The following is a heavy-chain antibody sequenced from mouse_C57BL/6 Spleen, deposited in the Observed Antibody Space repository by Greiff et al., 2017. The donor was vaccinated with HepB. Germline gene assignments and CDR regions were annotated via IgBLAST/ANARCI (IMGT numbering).Heavy chain of an antibody. J-gene: IGHJ4*01. V-gene: IGHV5S21*01. D-gene: IGHD1-1*01. Sequence: EVKLMESGEGLVKPGGSLKLSCAASGFTFSSYAMSWVRQTPEKRLEWVAYISSGGDYIYYADTVKGRFTISRDNAKNTLYLQMSSLKSEDTAMYYCARHHYYGSSYDYAMDYWGQGTSVTVSS. CDR2: ISSGGDYI. CDR3: ARHHYYGSSYDYAMDY. CDR1: GFTFSSYA.